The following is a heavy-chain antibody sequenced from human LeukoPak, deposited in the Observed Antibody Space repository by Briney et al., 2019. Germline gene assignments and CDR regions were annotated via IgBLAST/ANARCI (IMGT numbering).Heavy chain of an antibody. J-gene: IGHJ4*02. CDR2: IKSKTDGGTT. CDR3: TTGDPSYFDWLISFDY. V-gene: IGHV3-15*01. Sequence: PGGSLRLSCAASGFTFSNAWMSWVRQAPGKGLEWVGRIKSKTDGGTTDYAAPVKGRFTISRDDSKNTLYLQMNSLKTEDTAVYYCTTGDPSYFDWLISFDYWGQGTLVTVSS. D-gene: IGHD3-9*01. CDR1: GFTFSNAW.